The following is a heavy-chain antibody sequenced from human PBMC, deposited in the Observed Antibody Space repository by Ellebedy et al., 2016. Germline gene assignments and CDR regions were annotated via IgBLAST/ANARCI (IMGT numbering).Heavy chain of an antibody. D-gene: IGHD3-10*01. J-gene: IGHJ6*02. CDR2: IYHSGST. Sequence: SETLSLXXTVSGGSISSSSYYWGWIRQPPGKGLEWIGSIYHSGSTYYNPSLKSRVAISVDTSKNQFSLKLSSVTAADTAVYYCARALMVRGVTVLFSDYYGMDVWGQGTTVTVSS. V-gene: IGHV4-39*07. CDR1: GGSISSSSYY. CDR3: ARALMVRGVTVLFSDYYGMDV.